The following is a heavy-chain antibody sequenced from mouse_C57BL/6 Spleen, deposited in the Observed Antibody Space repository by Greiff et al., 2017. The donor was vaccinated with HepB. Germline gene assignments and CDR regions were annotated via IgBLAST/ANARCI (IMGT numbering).Heavy chain of an antibody. V-gene: IGHV1-74*01. CDR1: GYTFTSYW. J-gene: IGHJ3*01. CDR3: ASYYDYDGAWFAY. CDR2: IHPSDSDT. D-gene: IGHD2-4*01. Sequence: VQLQQPGAELVKPGASVKVSCKASGYTFTSYWMHWVKQRPGQGLEWIGRIHPSDSDTNYNQKFKGKATSTVDKSSSTAYMQRSSLTSEDSAVHYCASYYDYDGAWFAYWGQGTLVTVSA.